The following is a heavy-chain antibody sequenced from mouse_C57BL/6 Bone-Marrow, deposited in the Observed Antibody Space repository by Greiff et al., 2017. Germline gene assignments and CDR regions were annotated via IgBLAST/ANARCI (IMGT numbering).Heavy chain of an antibody. V-gene: IGHV14-4*01. CDR3: TAWDGGFAY. J-gene: IGHJ3*01. CDR1: GFYIKDDY. Sequence: VHVKQSGAELVRPGASVTLSCTASGFYIKDDYMHWVKQRPEQGLEWIGWIDPENGDNEYASKFQGKATITANTYSNTAYLQLSSLTSDDTAVFYCTAWDGGFAYWGQGTLVTVSA. D-gene: IGHD2-3*01. CDR2: IDPENGDN.